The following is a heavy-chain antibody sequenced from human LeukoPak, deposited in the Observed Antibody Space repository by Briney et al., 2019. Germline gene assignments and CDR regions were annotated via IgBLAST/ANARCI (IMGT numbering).Heavy chain of an antibody. CDR3: TTDSASGWYFLPFDY. V-gene: IGHV3-15*01. D-gene: IGHD6-19*01. J-gene: IGHJ4*02. CDR2: IKSKTDGGTT. CDR1: GFTFSNAW. Sequence: GGSLRLSCAASGFTFSNAWMSWVRQAPGKGLEWVGRIKSKTDGGTTDYAAPVKGRFTISRDDSKNTLYLQMNSLKTEDTAVYYCTTDSASGWYFLPFDYWGQGTLVTVSS.